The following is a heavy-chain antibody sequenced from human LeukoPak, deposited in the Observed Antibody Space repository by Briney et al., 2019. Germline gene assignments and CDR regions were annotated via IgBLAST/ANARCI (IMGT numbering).Heavy chain of an antibody. CDR3: ARAANPSCHECLSV. Sequence: PSETLSLTCTVSGGSVSSGYYYLTWVRQPPGKGLDWIGNIYNTGNTYYHPSLESRVTILVDTSKNRLSLNLRSVTAADTAVYYCARAANPSCHECLSVWSQGTLVTVSS. J-gene: IGHJ4*02. CDR1: GGSVSSGYYY. V-gene: IGHV4-61*01. CDR2: IYNTGNT. D-gene: IGHD2-2*01.